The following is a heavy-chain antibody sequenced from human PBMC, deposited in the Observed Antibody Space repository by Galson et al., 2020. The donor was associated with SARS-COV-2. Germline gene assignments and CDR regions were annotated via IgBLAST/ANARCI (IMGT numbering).Heavy chain of an antibody. CDR2: IKQDGSEK. J-gene: IGHJ6*02. Sequence: GESLNISCAASGFTFSSYWMSWVRQAPGKGLEWVANIKQDGSEKYYVDSVKGRFTISRDNAKNSLYLQMNSLRAEDTAVYYCARDTVAVAGFQFTGSDYYYYYGMDVWGQGTTVTVSS. D-gene: IGHD6-19*01. CDR3: ARDTVAVAGFQFTGSDYYYYYGMDV. CDR1: GFTFSSYW. V-gene: IGHV3-7*01.